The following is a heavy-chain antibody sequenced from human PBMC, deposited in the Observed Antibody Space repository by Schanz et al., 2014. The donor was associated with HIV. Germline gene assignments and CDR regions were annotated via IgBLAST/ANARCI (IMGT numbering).Heavy chain of an antibody. CDR3: ARDVSHDSSGHYSDYYYGMDV. V-gene: IGHV3-33*08. J-gene: IGHJ6*02. CDR1: GFIFSSYG. D-gene: IGHD3-22*01. Sequence: VQLLESGGGLVQPGGSLRLSCGASGFIFSSYGMSWVRQAPGKGLEWVAVIWYDGSNKYYADSVKGRFTISRDNSKNTLYLQMNSLRAEDTAVYYCARDVSHDSSGHYSDYYYGMDVWGQGTTVTVSS. CDR2: IWYDGSNK.